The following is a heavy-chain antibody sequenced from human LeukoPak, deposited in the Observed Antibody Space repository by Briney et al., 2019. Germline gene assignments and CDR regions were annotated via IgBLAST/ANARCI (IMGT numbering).Heavy chain of an antibody. CDR1: GGSITSNSYF. Sequence: ASETLSLTCTVSGGSITSNSYFWSWIRQPAGKGLEWIGRIYLSGRTHYNPSLNSRVTMSIDTSKNQFSLKLSSATAADTAIYYCARYRDDYNHLPHAFDIWGQGIMVTVSS. CDR2: IYLSGRT. D-gene: IGHD5-24*01. V-gene: IGHV4-61*02. CDR3: ARYRDDYNHLPHAFDI. J-gene: IGHJ3*02.